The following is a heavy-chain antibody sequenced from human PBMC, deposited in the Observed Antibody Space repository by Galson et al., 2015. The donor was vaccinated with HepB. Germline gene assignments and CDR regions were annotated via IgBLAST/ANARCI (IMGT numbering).Heavy chain of an antibody. CDR3: ARADYGVLDFDY. Sequence: SVKVSCKASGGTFSSYAISWVRQAPGQGLEWMGGIIPIFGTANYAQKFQGRVTITADESTSTAYMELSSLRSEDTAVYYCARADYGVLDFDYWGQGTLVTVSS. V-gene: IGHV1-69*13. D-gene: IGHD4-17*01. CDR1: GGTFSSYA. J-gene: IGHJ4*02. CDR2: IIPIFGTA.